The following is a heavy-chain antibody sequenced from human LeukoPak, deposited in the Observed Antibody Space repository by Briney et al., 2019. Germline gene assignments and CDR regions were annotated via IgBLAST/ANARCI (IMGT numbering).Heavy chain of an antibody. Sequence: GGSLRLSCAASGFTFSNYFMHWVRQAPGKGLEWVSDIANDGSHTFYVESVKGRFTISRDNSKNTLYLQMNSLRVEDTAVYFCARERQDTIIHSGAFDIWGQGTMVTVSS. CDR2: IANDGSHT. D-gene: IGHD3-10*01. V-gene: IGHV3-30-3*01. CDR3: ARERQDTIIHSGAFDI. CDR1: GFTFSNYF. J-gene: IGHJ3*02.